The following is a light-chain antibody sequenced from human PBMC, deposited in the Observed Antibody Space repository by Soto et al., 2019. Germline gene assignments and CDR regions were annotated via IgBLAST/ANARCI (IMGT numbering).Light chain of an antibody. CDR1: KRGISS. Sequence: IVITQSPATLSVSPGDSHPLSCRAGKRGISSLAGYQQKVGQAARLLIYGPSTRGTGIPARFSGSGSGADFTLTISSLQPDDFVTYYCQQYNSYSWTFGQGTKVDIK. J-gene: IGKJ1*01. CDR3: QQYNSYSWT. V-gene: IGKV3-15*01. CDR2: GPS.